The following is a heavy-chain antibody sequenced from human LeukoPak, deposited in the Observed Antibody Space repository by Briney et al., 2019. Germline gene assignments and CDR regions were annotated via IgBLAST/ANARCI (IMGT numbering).Heavy chain of an antibody. J-gene: IGHJ6*02. Sequence: GGSLRLSCAASGFIFNNYWMSWVRRAPGKGLEWVANIRQDGNEIYYLDSVKGRFTISRDNAKSSLYLLITSLRAGDTAVYYCARLHWGVGVSGFDVWGQGTTVTVSS. V-gene: IGHV3-7*01. CDR2: IRQDGNEI. CDR1: GFIFNNYW. D-gene: IGHD3-10*01. CDR3: ARLHWGVGVSGFDV.